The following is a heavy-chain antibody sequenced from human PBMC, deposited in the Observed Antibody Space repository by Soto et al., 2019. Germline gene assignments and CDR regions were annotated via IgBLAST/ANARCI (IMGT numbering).Heavy chain of an antibody. V-gene: IGHV3-23*01. Sequence: EVQLLESGGGLVQPGGSLRLSCAASGFTFSSYAMSWVRQAPGTGLEWVSAISGSGGSTYYADSVKGRFTISRDNSKNTLYLQMTSLRAEDTAVYYCAKGGVVVMPRLGYYFDYWGQGTLVTVSS. CDR2: ISGSGGST. D-gene: IGHD3-22*01. J-gene: IGHJ4*02. CDR3: AKGGVVVMPRLGYYFDY. CDR1: GFTFSSYA.